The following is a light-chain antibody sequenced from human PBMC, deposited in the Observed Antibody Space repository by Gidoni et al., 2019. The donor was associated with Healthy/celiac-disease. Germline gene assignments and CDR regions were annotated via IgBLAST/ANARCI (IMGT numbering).Light chain of an antibody. Sequence: SYELTQPPSVSVSPGQPARITCSGDALPTQYAYWYQQKPGQAPVLVIYKDSERPLGIPERFSGSSSGTTVTLTSSGVQAEDEADYYCQSADSSGTWVFGGGTKLTVL. J-gene: IGLJ3*02. CDR2: KDS. CDR3: QSADSSGTWV. CDR1: ALPTQY. V-gene: IGLV3-25*02.